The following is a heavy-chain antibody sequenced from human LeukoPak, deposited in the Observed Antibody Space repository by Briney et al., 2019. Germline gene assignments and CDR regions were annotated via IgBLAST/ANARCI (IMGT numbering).Heavy chain of an antibody. CDR2: ISHSGST. Sequence: ASETLSLTCAVSGGSFSGYDWTWVRQPPGKGLEWVGEISHSGSTNYNASLKSRVTISLDTSKNQFSLKLPSVAAADTAVYYCARGAHYSNYFASWGQGTLVTVSS. CDR3: ARGAHYSNYFAS. V-gene: IGHV4-34*01. D-gene: IGHD4-11*01. J-gene: IGHJ4*02. CDR1: GGSFSGYD.